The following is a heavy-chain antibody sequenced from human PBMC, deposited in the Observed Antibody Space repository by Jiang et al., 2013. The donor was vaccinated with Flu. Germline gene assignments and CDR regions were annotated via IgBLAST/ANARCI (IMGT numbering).Heavy chain of an antibody. J-gene: IGHJ4*02. CDR2: ISSSSSYI. Sequence: SSISSSSSYIYYADSVKGRFTISRDNAKNSLYLQMNSLRAEDTAVYYCARDGHFDYWGQGTLVTVSS. D-gene: IGHD3/OR15-3a*01. V-gene: IGHV3-21*01. CDR3: ARDGHFDY.